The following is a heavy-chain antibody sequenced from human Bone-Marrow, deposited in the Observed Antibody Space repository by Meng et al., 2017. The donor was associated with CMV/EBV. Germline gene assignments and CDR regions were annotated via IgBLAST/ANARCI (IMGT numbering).Heavy chain of an antibody. J-gene: IGHJ5*02. V-gene: IGHV3-11*05. CDR2: ISSSSSYT. CDR3: ARGKDIVATIEENWFDP. D-gene: IGHD5-12*01. CDR1: GFTFSDYY. Sequence: QVQLVESGGGLVKHGGSRRLSGAASGFTFSDYYMSWIRQAPGKGLEWVSYISSSSSYTNYADSVKGRFTISRDNAKHSLYLQMNSLRAEDTAVYYCARGKDIVATIEENWFDPWGQGTLVTVSS.